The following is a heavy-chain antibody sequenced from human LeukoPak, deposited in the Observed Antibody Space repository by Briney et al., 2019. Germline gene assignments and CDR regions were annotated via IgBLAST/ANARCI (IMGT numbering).Heavy chain of an antibody. V-gene: IGHV4-38-2*02. Sequence: SETLSLTCTVSGYSLSSGYYWGWIRQPPGKGLEWIGSIYHSGSTYYNPSLKSRVTISVDTSKNQFSLKLSSVTAADTAVYYCARGTLPLSWFDPWGQGTLVTVSS. CDR2: IYHSGST. J-gene: IGHJ5*02. CDR1: GYSLSSGYY. D-gene: IGHD2-2*01. CDR3: ARGTLPLSWFDP.